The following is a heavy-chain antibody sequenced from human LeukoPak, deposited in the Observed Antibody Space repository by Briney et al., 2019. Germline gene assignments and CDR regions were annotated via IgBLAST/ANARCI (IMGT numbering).Heavy chain of an antibody. J-gene: IGHJ4*02. CDR2: ISGSGGST. CDR3: AKDFNSRTDY. Sequence: GRSLRLSCAASGFTFSDYVLHWVRQAPGKGLEWVSAISGSGGSTYYADSVKGRFTISRDNSKNTLYLQMNSLRAEDTAVYYCAKDFNSRTDYWGQGTLVTVSS. D-gene: IGHD4-23*01. V-gene: IGHV3-23*01. CDR1: GFTFSDYV.